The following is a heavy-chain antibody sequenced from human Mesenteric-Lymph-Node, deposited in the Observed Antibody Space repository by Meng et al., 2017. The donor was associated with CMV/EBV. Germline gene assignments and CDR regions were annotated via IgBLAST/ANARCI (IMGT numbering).Heavy chain of an antibody. CDR2: IIPILGIA. J-gene: IGHJ6*02. Sequence: SVKVSCKTSGDTFNIYTISWVRQAPGEGLEWMGGIIPILGIANYAQKFQGSVTITADKSTSTAYMELSSLRSEDTAVYYCARVYCSTTSCYGGYGMDVWGQGTTVTVSS. CDR1: GDTFNIYT. D-gene: IGHD2-2*01. V-gene: IGHV1-69*10. CDR3: ARVYCSTTSCYGGYGMDV.